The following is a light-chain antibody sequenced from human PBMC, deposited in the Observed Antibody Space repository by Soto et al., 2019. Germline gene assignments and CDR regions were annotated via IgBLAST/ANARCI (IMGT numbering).Light chain of an antibody. CDR3: QQYSDSPPVT. Sequence: EIVLTQSPGTLSLSPGERATLSCRASQSVSRDYLAWYQQKPGQAPSLLIYRASYRDTGITDRFSGSGSGTEFTLTISRLEPEDFALYYCQQYSDSPPVTFGGGTKVEIK. V-gene: IGKV3-20*01. J-gene: IGKJ4*01. CDR1: QSVSRDY. CDR2: RAS.